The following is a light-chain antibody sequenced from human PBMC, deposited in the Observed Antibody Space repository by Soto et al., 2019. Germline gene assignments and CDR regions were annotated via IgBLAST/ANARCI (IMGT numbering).Light chain of an antibody. Sequence: QSALTQPASVSGSPGQSITISCTGTSSDVGGYNYVSWYQHHPGKAPKLMIYDVTNRPSGVSNRVSGSKSGNTASLTISGLQAEDEADYYCTSYTTSSPYLVFGGGTQLTVL. CDR1: SSDVGGYNY. CDR3: TSYTTSSPYLV. J-gene: IGLJ3*02. CDR2: DVT. V-gene: IGLV2-14*03.